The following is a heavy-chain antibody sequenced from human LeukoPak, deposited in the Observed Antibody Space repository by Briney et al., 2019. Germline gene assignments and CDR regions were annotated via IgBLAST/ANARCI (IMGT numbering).Heavy chain of an antibody. J-gene: IGHJ4*02. V-gene: IGHV4-61*02. CDR3: ARDLAAAGTGDFDY. CDR1: GGSISSGSYY. CDR2: IYTSGST. Sequence: SETLSLTCTVSGGSISSGSYYWSWIRQPAGKGLEWIGRIYTSGSTNYNPSLKSRVTISVDTSKNQFSLKLSSVTAADTAVYYCARDLAAAGTGDFDYWGQGTLVTVSP. D-gene: IGHD6-13*01.